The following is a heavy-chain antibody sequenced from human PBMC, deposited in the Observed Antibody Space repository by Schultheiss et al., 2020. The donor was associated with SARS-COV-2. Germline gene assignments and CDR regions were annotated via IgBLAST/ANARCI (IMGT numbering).Heavy chain of an antibody. V-gene: IGHV4-34*01. Sequence: SETLSLTCAVYGESFSGYYWRWIRQTPGKGLEWIGEINHSGSTNYNPSLKSRVTISVDTSKNQFSLKLTSVTAADTAVYYCARVKPLYYYDSSGRLDYWGQGTLVTVSS. CDR2: INHSGST. D-gene: IGHD3-22*01. J-gene: IGHJ4*02. CDR1: GESFSGYY. CDR3: ARVKPLYYYDSSGRLDY.